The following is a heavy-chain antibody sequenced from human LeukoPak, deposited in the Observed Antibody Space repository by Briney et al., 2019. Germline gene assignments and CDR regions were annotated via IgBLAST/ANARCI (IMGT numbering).Heavy chain of an antibody. CDR1: GYTFTSYG. D-gene: IGHD6-13*01. V-gene: IGHV1-18*01. CDR3: ASSTYSSSWYYFDY. Sequence: ASVKVSCKASGYTFTSYGISWVRQAPGQGLEWMGWISAYNGNTNYAQKLQGRVTMTTDTSTSTAYMELRSLRSDDTAVYYCASSTYSSSWYYFDYWGQGTLVTVSS. J-gene: IGHJ4*02. CDR2: ISAYNGNT.